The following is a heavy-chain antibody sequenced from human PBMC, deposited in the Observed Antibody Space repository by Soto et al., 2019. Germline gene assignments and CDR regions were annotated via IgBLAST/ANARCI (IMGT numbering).Heavy chain of an antibody. V-gene: IGHV3-15*01. CDR1: GFTFSGAW. J-gene: IGHJ4*02. D-gene: IGHD3-10*01. Sequence: EVQLVESGGGLVRPGESLRLSCAASGFTFSGAWMNWVRQPPGKGLEWVGLIRSKTSGGTADYAAPVKGRFTVSRDDSKNTLSLQMNSLQSPLTAKYPCTWIGAIIDYWGQGTLVTVSS. CDR3: TWIGAIIDY. CDR2: IRSKTSGGTA.